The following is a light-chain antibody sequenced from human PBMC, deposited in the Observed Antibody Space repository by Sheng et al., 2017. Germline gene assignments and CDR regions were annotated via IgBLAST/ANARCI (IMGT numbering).Light chain of an antibody. CDR3: QQSYSTPQT. Sequence: EIVLTQSPATLSLSPGERVTLSCRASQSVSTNLAWYQQKPGQAPRLLIYGASTRATGVPARFSGSGSATEFTLTISSLQPEDFATYYCQQSYSTPQTFGQGTKVEIK. CDR1: QSVSTN. CDR2: GAS. J-gene: IGKJ1*01. V-gene: IGKV3-15*01.